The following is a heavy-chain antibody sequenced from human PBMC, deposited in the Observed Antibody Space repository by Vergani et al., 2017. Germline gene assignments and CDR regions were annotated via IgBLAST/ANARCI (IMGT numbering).Heavy chain of an antibody. V-gene: IGHV1-24*01. D-gene: IGHD3-22*01. Sequence: QVQLVQSGSEVRKPGASVKVSCQVSGYSLTELTIHWVRQAPGKGLEWMGGFDPEHGEVTFAHHIQGRVTMTEDRSTDTAYMELSSLRPEDTALYYCAIVTDYYDGSGYYLDYWGQETLVTVSS. CDR3: AIVTDYYDGSGYYLDY. CDR2: FDPEHGEV. CDR1: GYSLTELT. J-gene: IGHJ4*02.